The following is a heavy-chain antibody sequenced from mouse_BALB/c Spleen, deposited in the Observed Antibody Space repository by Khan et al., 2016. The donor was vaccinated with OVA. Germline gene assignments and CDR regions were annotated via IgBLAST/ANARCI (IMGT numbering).Heavy chain of an antibody. D-gene: IGHD2-10*01. CDR1: GFTFSSYG. CDR2: ISSGGTYT. Sequence: EVQLVESGGDLVKPGGSLKLSCAASGFTFSSYGMSWVRQTPDKRLEWVATISSGGTYTYYPDSVKGRFTISRDDAKNTLYLQMSSLKSEDTAKYYCARAYYGNRAAMDYWGQGTSVTVSS. CDR3: ARAYYGNRAAMDY. J-gene: IGHJ4*01. V-gene: IGHV5-6*01.